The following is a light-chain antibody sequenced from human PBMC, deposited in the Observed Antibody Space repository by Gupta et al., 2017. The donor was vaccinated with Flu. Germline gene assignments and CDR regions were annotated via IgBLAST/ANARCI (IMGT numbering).Light chain of an antibody. CDR1: SSDLGAYNS. J-gene: IGLJ2*01. CDR2: EVS. Sequence: QSALTQPPSASGSPGQSVTISCTGPSSDLGAYNSVSWYQQHPGKAPKLMIYEVSQRPSGVPDRFSGSKSGNTASLTVSGLQAEDEADYYCSSYAGSNNFVFGGGTKLTVL. CDR3: SSYAGSNNFV. V-gene: IGLV2-8*01.